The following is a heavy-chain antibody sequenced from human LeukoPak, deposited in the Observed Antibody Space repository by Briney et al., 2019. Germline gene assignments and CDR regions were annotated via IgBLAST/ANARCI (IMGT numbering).Heavy chain of an antibody. CDR1: GESFSDYY. CDR2: INHSGST. D-gene: IGHD3-22*01. J-gene: IGHJ3*02. Sequence: PSETLSLTCAVYGESFSDYYWSWIRQPPGKGLEWIGDINHSGSTNYNPSLKSRVTISVDTSKNQFSLKLSSVTAADTAVYYCACLTTADAFDIWGQGTMVTVSS. V-gene: IGHV4-34*01. CDR3: ACLTTADAFDI.